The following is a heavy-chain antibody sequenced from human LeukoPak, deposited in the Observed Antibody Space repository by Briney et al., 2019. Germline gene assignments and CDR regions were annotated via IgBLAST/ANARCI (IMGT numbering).Heavy chain of an antibody. CDR2: INSDGSDT. Sequence: GGSLRLSCAASGFTFSSYWMHWVRQSPGKGLVWLSRINSDGSDTAYADSVKGRFTISRDNAKNSLYLQMNSLRAEDTAVYYCARISHWNVLAWGQGTLVTVSS. D-gene: IGHD1-1*01. J-gene: IGHJ5*02. V-gene: IGHV3-74*01. CDR1: GFTFSSYW. CDR3: ARISHWNVLA.